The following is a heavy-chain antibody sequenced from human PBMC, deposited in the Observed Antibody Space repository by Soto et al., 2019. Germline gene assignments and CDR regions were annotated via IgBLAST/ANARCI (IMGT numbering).Heavy chain of an antibody. J-gene: IGHJ1*01. CDR3: ARHGSF. CDR2: IYYSGET. Sequence: PSETLSLTCTVCGVSISGTSYYWGWIRQTPAKGLEWIGTIYYSGETFYNPSLKSRVTISIDTSKNHFSLNLTSVTAADTAIYYCARHGSFWGQGALVTVSS. V-gene: IGHV4-39*01. CDR1: GVSISGTSYY. D-gene: IGHD3-16*02.